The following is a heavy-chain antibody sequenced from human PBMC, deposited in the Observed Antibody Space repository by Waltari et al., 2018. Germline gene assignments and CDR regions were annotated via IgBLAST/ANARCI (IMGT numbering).Heavy chain of an antibody. CDR1: GFTFSSYA. CDR3: AKRVEGYCSGGSCYSLDY. J-gene: IGHJ4*02. D-gene: IGHD2-15*01. CDR2: ISGRGGSQ. Sequence: EVQLLESGGDLVQPGGSLRLSCAASGFTFSSYAMSWVRQAPGKGLEWVSAISGRGGSQYYADSVKGRFTISRDNSKNPLYLQMNSLRAEDTAVYYCAKRVEGYCSGGSCYSLDYWGQGTLVTVSS. V-gene: IGHV3-23*01.